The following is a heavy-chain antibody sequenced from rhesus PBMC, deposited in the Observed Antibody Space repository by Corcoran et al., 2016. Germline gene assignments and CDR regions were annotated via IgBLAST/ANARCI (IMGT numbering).Heavy chain of an antibody. V-gene: IGHV4-122*02. CDR3: ARLHDSGITRWYFDI. CDR2: ISYSGST. D-gene: IGHD3-28*01. J-gene: IGHJ2*01. CDR1: GGSISSSYSY. Sequence: QVQLQESGPGLVTPSETLSLTCAVSGGSISSSYSYWRCIRPAPGQGLEWIGYISYSGSTSDNPSLKSRVTISRDTSKNQCSLKLSSMTAADTAVYYCARLHDSGITRWYFDIWGPGTPITISS.